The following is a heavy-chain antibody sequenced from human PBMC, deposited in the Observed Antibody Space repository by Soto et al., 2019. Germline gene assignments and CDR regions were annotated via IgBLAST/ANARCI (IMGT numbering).Heavy chain of an antibody. CDR2: INHSGST. Sequence: SVIMSVTSSVEGGSCSVYDGSGIRPRTGKGLEWIGEINHSGSTNYNPSLKSRVTISVDTSKNQFSLKLSSVTAADTAVYYCARARKSPYYYDSSGYLGYWGQGTLVTVSS. D-gene: IGHD3-22*01. J-gene: IGHJ4*02. CDR3: ARARKSPYYYDSSGYLGY. CDR1: GGSCSVYD. V-gene: IGHV4-34*01.